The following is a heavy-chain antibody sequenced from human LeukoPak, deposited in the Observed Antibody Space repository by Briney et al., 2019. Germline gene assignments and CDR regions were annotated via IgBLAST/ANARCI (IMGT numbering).Heavy chain of an antibody. CDR1: GFTFSSYW. V-gene: IGHV3-7*05. J-gene: IGHJ4*02. Sequence: GGSLRLSCAASGFTFSSYWMSWVRQAPGKGLEWVANIKEDGSRNHYVDSVKGRFTISRDNAKNSLYLQMSSLRAEDTAVYYCARRLSGWYDADPYWGQGTLVTVSS. CDR2: IKEDGSRN. D-gene: IGHD6-19*01. CDR3: ARRLSGWYDADPY.